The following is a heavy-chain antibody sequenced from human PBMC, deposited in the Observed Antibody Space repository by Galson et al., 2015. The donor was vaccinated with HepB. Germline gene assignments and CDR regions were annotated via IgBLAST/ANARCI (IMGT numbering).Heavy chain of an antibody. Sequence: SVKVSCKASGYTFTGYYMHWVRQAPGQGLEWMGWINPNSGGTNYAQKFQGRVTMTRDTSISTAYMELSRLRSDDTAVYYRASQYIGYCSSTSCFMDYYYYYGMDVWGRGTTVTVSS. CDR3: ASQYIGYCSSTSCFMDYYYYYGMDV. J-gene: IGHJ6*02. CDR2: INPNSGGT. V-gene: IGHV1-2*02. CDR1: GYTFTGYY. D-gene: IGHD2-2*01.